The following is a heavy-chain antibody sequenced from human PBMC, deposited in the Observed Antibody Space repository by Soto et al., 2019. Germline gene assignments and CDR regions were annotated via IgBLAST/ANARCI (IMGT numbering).Heavy chain of an antibody. CDR1: GFTFSSYG. J-gene: IGHJ4*02. D-gene: IGHD2-15*01. CDR3: AKNRGGTSSGFDK. V-gene: IGHV3-30*18. CDR2: ISYDGTNK. Sequence: GGSLRLSCAASGFTFSSYGMHWVRQAPGKGLEWVAIISYDGTNKYYADSVKGRFTISRDNSKSTLSLQMNSLRDEDTAVYYCAKNRGGTSSGFDKWGQGTLVTVSS.